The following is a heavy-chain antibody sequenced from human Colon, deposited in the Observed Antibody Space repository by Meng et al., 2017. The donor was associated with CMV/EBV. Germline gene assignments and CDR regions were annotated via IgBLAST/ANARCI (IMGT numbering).Heavy chain of an antibody. J-gene: IGHJ4*02. Sequence: GSLKISCAASGFIVSNNYMSWVRQAPGKGLEWVSVIYSGGSTYYADSVKGRFTISRDNSKNTLYLQMNSLRAEDTAVYYCARGQVQLGYWGQGTLVTVSS. V-gene: IGHV3-53*01. CDR3: ARGQVQLGY. CDR1: GFIVSNNY. D-gene: IGHD6-6*01. CDR2: IYSGGST.